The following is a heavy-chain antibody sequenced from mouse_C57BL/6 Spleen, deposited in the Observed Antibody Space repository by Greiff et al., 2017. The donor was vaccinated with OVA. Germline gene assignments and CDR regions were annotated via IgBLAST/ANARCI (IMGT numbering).Heavy chain of an antibody. CDR2: IYPRDCST. J-gene: IGHJ1*03. CDR3: ARGVRFERYFDV. CDR1: GYTFTSYD. V-gene: IGHV1-85*01. Sequence: VQLQQSGPELVKPGASVKLSCKASGYTFTSYDINWVKQRPGQGLEWIGWIYPRDCSTKYNEKFKGKATLTVDTSSSTAYMELHSLTSEDSAVYFCARGVRFERYFDVWGTGTTVTVSS. D-gene: IGHD1-1*01.